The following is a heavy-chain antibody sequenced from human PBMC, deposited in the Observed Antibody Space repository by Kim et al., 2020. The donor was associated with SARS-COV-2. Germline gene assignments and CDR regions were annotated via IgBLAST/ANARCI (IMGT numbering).Heavy chain of an antibody. D-gene: IGHD2-21*02. Sequence: ADSVQGRFTISRDNSKNALNLEMNSLRVEDTALYYCAKVTAITAPFYDYWGQGTPVTVSS. CDR3: AKVTAITAPFYDY. J-gene: IGHJ4*02. V-gene: IGHV3-23*01.